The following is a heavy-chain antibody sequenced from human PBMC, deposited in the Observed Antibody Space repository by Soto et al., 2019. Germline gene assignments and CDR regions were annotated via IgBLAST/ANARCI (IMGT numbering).Heavy chain of an antibody. D-gene: IGHD2-8*01. CDR3: ARGGFCTNGLCYPPYYHSYAMDV. CDR2: ISSSSSTI. CDR1: GFTFSSYS. Sequence: GGSLRLSCAASGFTFSSYSMNWVRQAPGKGLEWVSYISSSSSTIYYADSAKGRFTISRDNAKNSLYLQMNSLRDEDTAVYYCARGGFCTNGLCYPPYYHSYAMDVWGQGTLVTVSS. J-gene: IGHJ6*02. V-gene: IGHV3-48*02.